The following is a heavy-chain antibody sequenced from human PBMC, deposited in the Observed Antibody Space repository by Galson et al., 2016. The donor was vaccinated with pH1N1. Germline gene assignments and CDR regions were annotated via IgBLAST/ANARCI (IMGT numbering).Heavy chain of an antibody. D-gene: IGHD5-18*01. CDR2: TYANGNT. CDR3: ARARIQLWLGIDC. Sequence: TLSLTCSVSGGSISRTGHFWTWIRQPAGKGLEWIGRTYANGNTTYNPSLKSRVTILLDTSQNQFSLKLSSVTAADTAVYYCARARIQLWLGIDCWGQGTLVTVSS. CDR1: GGSISRTGHF. J-gene: IGHJ4*02. V-gene: IGHV4-61*02.